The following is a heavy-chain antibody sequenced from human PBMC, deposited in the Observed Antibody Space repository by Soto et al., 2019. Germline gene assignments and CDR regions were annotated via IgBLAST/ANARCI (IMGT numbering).Heavy chain of an antibody. CDR2: ISTSGTT. CDR3: ARDRTVRGDWFDP. V-gene: IGHV4-4*07. D-gene: IGHD3-10*01. CDR1: GGSISSYY. J-gene: IGHJ5*02. Sequence: PSETLSLTCTVSGGSISSYYWTWIRQPAGKGLEWIGRISTSGTTNYNPSLKSRVTMSVDTSKNQFSLKLNSVTAADTAVYYCARDRTVRGDWFDPRGQGTLVTVSS.